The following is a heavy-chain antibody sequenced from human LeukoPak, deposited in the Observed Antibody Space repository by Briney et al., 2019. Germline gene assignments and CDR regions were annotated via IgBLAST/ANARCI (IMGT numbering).Heavy chain of an antibody. J-gene: IGHJ6*02. CDR1: GFTFSSYW. CDR3: ARELIAVAGFYYYGMDV. D-gene: IGHD6-19*01. V-gene: IGHV3-74*01. CDR2: INSDGSST. Sequence: GGSLRLSCVASGFTFSSYWMHWVRQAPGKGLVWVSRINSDGSSTSYADSVKGRFTISRDNAKNTLYLQMNSLRADDTAVYYCARELIAVAGFYYYGMDVWGQGTTVTVSS.